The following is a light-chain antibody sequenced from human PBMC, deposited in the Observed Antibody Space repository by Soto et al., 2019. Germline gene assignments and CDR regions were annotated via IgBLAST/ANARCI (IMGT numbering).Light chain of an antibody. CDR2: AAS. V-gene: IGKV1-39*01. Sequence: DIQMTQSPSSLSASVGDRVTITCRASQSIRSYLNWYQQKLGKAPKLLIHAASSLQSEVPSRFNGSGSGTDFTLTISSLQPEDFATYYCQQSYSTPLTFGGGTKVEIK. CDR1: QSIRSY. CDR3: QQSYSTPLT. J-gene: IGKJ4*01.